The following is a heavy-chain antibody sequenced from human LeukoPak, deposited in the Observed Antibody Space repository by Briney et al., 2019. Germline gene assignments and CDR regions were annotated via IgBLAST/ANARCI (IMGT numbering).Heavy chain of an antibody. Sequence: SVKVSCKASGGTFSSYAISWVRQAPGQGLEWMGRIIPILGIANYAQKFQGRVTITADKSTSTAYMELSSLRSEDTAVYYCARGCLAKEWNGYYYGMDVWGQGTTVTVSS. J-gene: IGHJ6*02. D-gene: IGHD3-3*01. V-gene: IGHV1-69*04. CDR1: GGTFSSYA. CDR3: ARGCLAKEWNGYYYGMDV. CDR2: IIPILGIA.